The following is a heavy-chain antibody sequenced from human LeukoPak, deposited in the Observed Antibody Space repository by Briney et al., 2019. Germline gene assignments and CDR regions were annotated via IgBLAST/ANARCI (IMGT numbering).Heavy chain of an antibody. Sequence: PSETLSLTCAVSGGSISSGGYSWSWIRQPPGKGLEWIGYIYHSGSTYYNPSLKSRVTISVDRSKNQFSLKLSPVTAADTAVYYCARADVNRSGFDYWGQGTLVTVSS. J-gene: IGHJ4*02. CDR1: GGSISSGGYS. CDR3: ARADVNRSGFDY. V-gene: IGHV4-30-2*01. CDR2: IYHSGST. D-gene: IGHD2/OR15-2a*01.